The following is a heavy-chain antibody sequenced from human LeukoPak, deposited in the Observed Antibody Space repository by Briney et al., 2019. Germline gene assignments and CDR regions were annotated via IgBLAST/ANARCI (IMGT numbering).Heavy chain of an antibody. CDR1: GYSISSGYY. CDR2: IYHSGST. J-gene: IGHJ3*02. V-gene: IGHV4-38-2*01. D-gene: IGHD2-2*01. CDR3: ARGYHSDAFDI. Sequence: TSETLSLTCAVSGYSISSGYYWGWIRQPPGKGLEWIGSIYHSGSTYYNPSLKSRVTISVDTSKNQFSLKLSSVTAADTAVYYCARGYHSDAFDIWGQGTMVTVSS.